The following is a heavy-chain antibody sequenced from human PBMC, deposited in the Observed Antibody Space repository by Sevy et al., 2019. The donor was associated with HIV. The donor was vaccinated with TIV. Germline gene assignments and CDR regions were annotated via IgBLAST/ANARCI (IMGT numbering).Heavy chain of an antibody. CDR2: ISYDGSNK. CDR1: GFTFSSYA. V-gene: IGHV3-30-3*01. D-gene: IGHD1-26*01. Sequence: GGSLRLSCAASGFTFSSYAMHWVRQAPGKGLEWVVVISYDGSNKYYADSVKGRFTISRDNSKNTLYLQMNSLRAEDTAVYYCARDTVGATDYWGQGTLVTVSS. J-gene: IGHJ4*02. CDR3: ARDTVGATDY.